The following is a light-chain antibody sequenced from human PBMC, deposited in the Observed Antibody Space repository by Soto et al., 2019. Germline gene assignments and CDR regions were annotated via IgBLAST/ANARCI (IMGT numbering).Light chain of an antibody. CDR1: QSVLYSSNNKNY. J-gene: IGKJ1*01. CDR2: WAS. Sequence: DIVMTQSPDSLAVSLGERATINCKSSQSVLYSSNNKNYLAWYQQKPGQPPKLLIYWASTRESGVPDRLSGSWSGTDFTLTISSLQAEDVAVYYCQQYYSTPWTFGQGTKVEIK. CDR3: QQYYSTPWT. V-gene: IGKV4-1*01.